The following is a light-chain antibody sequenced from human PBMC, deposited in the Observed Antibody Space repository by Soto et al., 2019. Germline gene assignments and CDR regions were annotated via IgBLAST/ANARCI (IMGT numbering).Light chain of an antibody. CDR2: AAS. V-gene: IGKV1-27*01. Sequence: DIQMTQSPSSLYASVGDTVTITCRASQGISNSLAWFQQKPGRVPQFLIYAASTLQPGVPPRFSGSGSGTDFTLTISSLQPEDVATYYSQKYNSAPLTFGPGTRVDIK. CDR1: QGISNS. CDR3: QKYNSAPLT. J-gene: IGKJ3*01.